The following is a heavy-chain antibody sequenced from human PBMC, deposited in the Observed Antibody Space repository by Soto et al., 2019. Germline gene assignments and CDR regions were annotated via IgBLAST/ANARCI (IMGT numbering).Heavy chain of an antibody. D-gene: IGHD1-1*01. J-gene: IGHJ3*01. CDR3: AKDAYNAAFDV. CDR1: GFSFNTFG. Sequence: GGSLRLSCATSGFSFNTFGMHWVRQAPGKALEWVGLISKNGDNQYYGDSAKGRFIISRDNPKNSLYLQLHSLRPDDTAVYYCAKDAYNAAFDVWGQGTMVTVSS. CDR2: ISKNGDNQ. V-gene: IGHV3-30*18.